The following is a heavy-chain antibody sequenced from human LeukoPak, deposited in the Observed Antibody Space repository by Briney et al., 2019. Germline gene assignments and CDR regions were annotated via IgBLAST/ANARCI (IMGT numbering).Heavy chain of an antibody. D-gene: IGHD6-19*01. CDR3: ARDHSWGSGWYPGIPDY. CDR1: GFTFSSYA. Sequence: GGSLRLSCAASGFTFSSYAMSWVRQAPGKGLEWVANIKQDGSEKSKNSLYLQMNSLRAEDTAVYYCARDHSWGSGWYPGIPDYWGQGTLVTVSS. V-gene: IGHV3-7*01. J-gene: IGHJ4*02. CDR2: IKQDGSEK.